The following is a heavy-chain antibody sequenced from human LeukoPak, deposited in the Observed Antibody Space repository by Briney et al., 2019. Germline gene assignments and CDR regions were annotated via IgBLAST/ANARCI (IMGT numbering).Heavy chain of an antibody. Sequence: GGSLRLSCAASGFTVSTNYMTWVRQAPGKGLEWVSVIYSGGSTYFADSVKGRFTISRDNSKNTLYLQMNSLRSEDTAKYYCARPYGDYARGALDIWGQGTMVTVSS. CDR2: IYSGGST. D-gene: IGHD4-17*01. CDR3: ARPYGDYARGALDI. V-gene: IGHV3-53*01. CDR1: GFTVSTNY. J-gene: IGHJ3*02.